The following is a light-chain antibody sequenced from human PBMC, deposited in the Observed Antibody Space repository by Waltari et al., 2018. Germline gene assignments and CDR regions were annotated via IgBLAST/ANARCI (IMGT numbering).Light chain of an antibody. J-gene: IGLJ3*02. CDR1: SGHITNV. V-gene: IGLV4-69*01. CDR2: VNSDGSH. Sequence: QLVLTQSPSASASLGASVKLTCTLRSGHITNVLAWHQQQPGKGPRYLMKVNSDGSHRKGDDIPDRFSGSGSGPERYLTISSLQSEDEADYYCETGGHGTWVFGGGTKLTVL. CDR3: ETGGHGTWV.